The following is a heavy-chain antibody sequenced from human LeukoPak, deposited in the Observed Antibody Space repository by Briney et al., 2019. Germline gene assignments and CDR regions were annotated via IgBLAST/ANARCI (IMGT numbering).Heavy chain of an antibody. CDR2: ISYDGSNK. Sequence: GRSLRLSCAASGFTFSSYGMHWVRQAPGKGLEWVAVISYDGSNKYYADSVKGRFTISRDNSKNTLYLQMNSLRAEDTAVYYCAKATYYDSSSYSAEYFQHWGQGTLVTVSS. V-gene: IGHV3-30*18. CDR3: AKATYYDSSSYSAEYFQH. D-gene: IGHD3-22*01. CDR1: GFTFSSYG. J-gene: IGHJ1*01.